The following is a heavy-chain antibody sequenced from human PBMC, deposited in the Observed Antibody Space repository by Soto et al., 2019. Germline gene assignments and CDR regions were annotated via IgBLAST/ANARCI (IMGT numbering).Heavy chain of an antibody. CDR1: GFTFSSYA. CDR3: AKPSGKHDY. Sequence: PGGSLRLSCAASGFTFSSYAISWVRQAPGKGLEGVSAISGSGGSTYYADSVNGRFTISSDNSKNTLYLQMNSLRAEDTAVYYCAKPSGKHDYWGQGTLVTVSS. J-gene: IGHJ4*02. V-gene: IGHV3-23*01. D-gene: IGHD2-15*01. CDR2: ISGSGGST.